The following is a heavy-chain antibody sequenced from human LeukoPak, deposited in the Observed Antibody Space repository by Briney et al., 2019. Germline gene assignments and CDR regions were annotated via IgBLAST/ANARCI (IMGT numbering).Heavy chain of an antibody. J-gene: IGHJ5*02. CDR2: IYSGGST. CDR1: GFTVSSNY. D-gene: IGHD3-16*01. V-gene: IGHV3-53*01. CDR3: ARTLGGDWFDP. Sequence: GGSLRLSCAASGFTVSSNYMSWVRRAPGKGLEWVSVIYSGGSTYYADSVKGRFTISRDNSKNTLYLQMNSLRAEDTAVYYCARTLGGDWFDPWGQGTLVTVSS.